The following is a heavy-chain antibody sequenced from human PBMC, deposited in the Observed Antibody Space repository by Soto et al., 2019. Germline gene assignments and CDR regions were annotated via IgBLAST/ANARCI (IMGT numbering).Heavy chain of an antibody. Sequence: QVPLLESGPGLLRPAETLSLNCSVSDGSMKRYYWSWIRQPPGKGLEWIAYINDSGDNNYNPSLKSRVIISLDTTKSQVSLSLNSVTSADRAVYSCARSSREIAVAALDLWGQGTLVTVS. CDR3: ARSSREIAVAALDL. D-gene: IGHD6-19*01. J-gene: IGHJ5*02. CDR1: DGSMKRYY. V-gene: IGHV4-59*01. CDR2: INDSGDN.